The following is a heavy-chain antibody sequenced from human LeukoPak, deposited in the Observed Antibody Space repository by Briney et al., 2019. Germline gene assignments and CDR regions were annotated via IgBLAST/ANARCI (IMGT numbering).Heavy chain of an antibody. CDR1: GFTLSSYA. CDR2: ISGSGGST. Sequence: GGSLRLSCAASGFTLSSYAMSWARPAPGRGLEWVSAISGSGGSTYRADCVKGRFTISRDNSNNTLYLQMNTLRAEDAAVYHCANRNGFWSGYYFSNYWGQGTLVTVAS. CDR3: ANRNGFWSGYYFSNY. J-gene: IGHJ4*02. D-gene: IGHD3-3*01. V-gene: IGHV3-23*01.